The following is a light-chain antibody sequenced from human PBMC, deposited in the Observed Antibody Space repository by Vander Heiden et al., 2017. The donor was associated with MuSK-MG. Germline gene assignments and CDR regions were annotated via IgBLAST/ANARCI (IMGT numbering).Light chain of an antibody. J-gene: IGLJ1*01. Sequence: QSALTQPASVSRSPGQSTTISCSGTSSDVGGYNFVSWYQQHPGKAPKLMIYDVSNRPSGVSNRFSGSKSGNTASLTISGLQAEDEADYYCNSYTSSSTYVFGTGTKVTVL. CDR3: NSYTSSSTYV. CDR1: SSDVGGYNF. CDR2: DVS. V-gene: IGLV2-14*03.